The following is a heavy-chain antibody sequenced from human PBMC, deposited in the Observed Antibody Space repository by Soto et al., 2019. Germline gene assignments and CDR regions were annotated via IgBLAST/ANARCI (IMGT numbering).Heavy chain of an antibody. CDR3: AAFPYGWGDYIWFTP. Sequence: PSETLSLTCTVSGGSISSYYWSWIRQPPGKGLEWIGYIYYSGSTNYNPSLKSRVTISVDTSKNQFSLKLSSVTAADTAVYYCAAFPYGWGDYIWFTPWGKAPRIT. J-gene: IGHJ5*02. V-gene: IGHV4-59*01. CDR2: IYYSGST. D-gene: IGHD3-10*01. CDR1: GGSISSYY.